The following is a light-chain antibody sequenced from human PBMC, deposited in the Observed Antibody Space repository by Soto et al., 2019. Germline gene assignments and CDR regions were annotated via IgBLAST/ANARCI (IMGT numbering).Light chain of an antibody. Sequence: DIQMTQSPSSLSTSVGDAIPIPCRASQDSNKYLYWYQQKPGKAPKLLIYDASTLETGVPSRFSSSRSGTRFTLTISSLQPEDIATYYCQQYDSLPITFGQGTRLEIK. CDR2: DAS. CDR3: QQYDSLPIT. V-gene: IGKV1-33*01. CDR1: QDSNKY. J-gene: IGKJ5*01.